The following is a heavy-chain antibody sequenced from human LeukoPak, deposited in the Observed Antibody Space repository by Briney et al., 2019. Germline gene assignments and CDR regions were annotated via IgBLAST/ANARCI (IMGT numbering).Heavy chain of an antibody. V-gene: IGHV3-30*02. D-gene: IGHD2-2*01. J-gene: IGHJ6*03. CDR1: GFPFRSYA. Sequence: GGSLRLSCAASGFPFRSYAMHWVRQAPGKGLEWVAFIRYDGSYKYYADSVKGRFTISRDNSKNTLYLQMNSLRAEDTAVYYCARERIGYCSRTSCYLERYYYYMDVWGKGTTVTVSS. CDR3: ARERIGYCSRTSCYLERYYYYMDV. CDR2: IRYDGSYK.